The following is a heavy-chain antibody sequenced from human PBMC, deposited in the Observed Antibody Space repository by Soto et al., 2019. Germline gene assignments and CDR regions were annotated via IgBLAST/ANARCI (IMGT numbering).Heavy chain of an antibody. J-gene: IGHJ5*02. V-gene: IGHV1-18*01. CDR2: VSPYYGST. Sequence: QVQLVQSGAEVKRPGASVRVSCKASGYRFTSAGINWVRQAPGQGLEWMGWVSPYYGSTKYARKFQGRVTMTTDMSTTTASMEQRSLTVDDTAVYFCSRGDYLHDLWGQGTLVTVSS. CDR1: GYRFTSAG. CDR3: SRGDYLHDL. D-gene: IGHD4-17*01.